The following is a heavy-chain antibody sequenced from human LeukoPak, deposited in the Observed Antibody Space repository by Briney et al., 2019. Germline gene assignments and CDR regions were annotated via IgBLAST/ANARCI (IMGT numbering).Heavy chain of an antibody. Sequence: GGSLRLSCAASGFTFSSCSMTWVRQAPGKGLEWVSTITNNGGGTYYADSVKGRFTISRDNSKSTLYLQMNSLRAEDTAVYFCAKMDYDDYWGQGTLVTVSS. J-gene: IGHJ4*02. CDR2: ITNNGGGT. CDR1: GFTFSSCS. CDR3: AKMDYDDY. V-gene: IGHV3-23*01.